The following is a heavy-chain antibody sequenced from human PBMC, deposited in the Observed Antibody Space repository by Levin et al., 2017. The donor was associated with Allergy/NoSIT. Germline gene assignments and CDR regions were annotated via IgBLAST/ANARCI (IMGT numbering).Heavy chain of an antibody. V-gene: IGHV4-34*01. CDR2: INHSGST. CDR1: GGSFSGYY. D-gene: IGHD6-19*01. CDR3: ARSSGWYSY. J-gene: IGHJ4*02. Sequence: TLSLTCAVYGGSFSGYYWSWIRQPPGKGLEWIGEINHSGSTNYNPSLKSRVTISVDTSKNQFSLKLSSVTAADTAVYYCARSSGWYSYWGQGTLVTVSS.